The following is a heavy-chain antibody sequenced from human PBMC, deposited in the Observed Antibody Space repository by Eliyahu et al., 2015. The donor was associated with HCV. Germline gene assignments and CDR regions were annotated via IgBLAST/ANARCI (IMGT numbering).Heavy chain of an antibody. CDR1: GYTFTNFY. CDR2: XNPKRGDX. D-gene: IGHD2-2*01. V-gene: IGHV1-2*06. Sequence: QVQLVQSGAEVKKPGASVKVSCKASGYTFTNFYIHWVRQAPGQGLEWMGRXNPKRGDXKYAQKFQGRVTMTRDTSINTAYMDLNSLRSDDTAVYYCARSRNVVIVPASMGDYFYSDMDVWGQGTTVTVSS. CDR3: ARSRNVVIVPASMGDYFYSDMDV. J-gene: IGHJ6*02.